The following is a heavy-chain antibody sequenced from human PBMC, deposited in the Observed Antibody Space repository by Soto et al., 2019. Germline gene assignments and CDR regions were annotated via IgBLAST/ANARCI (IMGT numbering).Heavy chain of an antibody. Sequence: ASVKVSCKASGYTFTGYYMHWVRQAPGQGLEWMGWINPNSGGTKYAQKFQGWVTMTRDTSISTAYMDLSRLRSDDTAVYYCARAHYDILTGTVYYGMDVWGQGTTVTVSS. CDR2: INPNSGGT. CDR3: ARAHYDILTGTVYYGMDV. D-gene: IGHD3-9*01. J-gene: IGHJ6*02. V-gene: IGHV1-2*04. CDR1: GYTFTGYY.